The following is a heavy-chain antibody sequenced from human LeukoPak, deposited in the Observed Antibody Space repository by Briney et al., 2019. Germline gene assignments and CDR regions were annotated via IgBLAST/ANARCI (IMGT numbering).Heavy chain of an antibody. J-gene: IGHJ4*02. CDR3: ASSGSYRFDY. CDR1: GFTFSSYW. CDR2: INHNGNVN. D-gene: IGHD1-26*01. V-gene: IGHV3-7*01. Sequence: GGSLRLSCAAPGFTFSSYWMNWARQAPGKGLEWVASINHNGNVNYYVDSVKGRFTISRDNAKNSLYLQMNSLRDEDTAVYYCASSGSYRFDYWGQGTLVTVSS.